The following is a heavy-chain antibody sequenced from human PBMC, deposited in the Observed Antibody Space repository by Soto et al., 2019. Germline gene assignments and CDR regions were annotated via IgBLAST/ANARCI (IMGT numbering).Heavy chain of an antibody. CDR3: ARDLGREIVPAALSHAFDV. Sequence: PSETLSLTCTVSGGSIRSGDYYWSWIRQPPGKGLESIGYIYYSGSTYYNPYLKSRVTISVDTSKNQFSLKLSSVTAADMAVYYCARDLGREIVPAALSHAFDVWGQGTTVTVSS. D-gene: IGHD2-2*01. CDR2: IYYSGST. V-gene: IGHV4-30-4*01. J-gene: IGHJ6*02. CDR1: GGSIRSGDYY.